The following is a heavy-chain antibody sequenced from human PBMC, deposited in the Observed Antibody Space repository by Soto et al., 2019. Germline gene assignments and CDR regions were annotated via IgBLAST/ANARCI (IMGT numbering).Heavy chain of an antibody. CDR2: LSAHNGNT. J-gene: IGHJ4*02. CDR3: ARGRYGDY. CDR1: GYAFTTYG. D-gene: IGHD1-1*01. Sequence: QVHLVQSGAEVKKPGASVKVSCKGSGYAFTTYGTTWVRQAPGQGLEWMGWLSAHNGNTNYAQKLQGRVTVTRDTSASTPYMELRSLRSDDRAGYYCARGRYGDYWGQGALVTVSS. V-gene: IGHV1-18*01.